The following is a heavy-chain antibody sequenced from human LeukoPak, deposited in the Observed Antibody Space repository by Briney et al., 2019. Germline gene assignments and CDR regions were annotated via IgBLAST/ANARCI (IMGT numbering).Heavy chain of an antibody. D-gene: IGHD3-22*01. Sequence: GRSLRLSCAASGFTFSSYAMHWVRQAPGKGLEWVAVISYDGSNKYYADSVKGRLTISRDNSKNTLYLQMNSLRAEDTAVYYCARDRVYSQFSQGRWLIDYWGQGTLVTVSS. CDR2: ISYDGSNK. CDR3: ARDRVYSQFSQGRWLIDY. J-gene: IGHJ4*02. V-gene: IGHV3-30-3*01. CDR1: GFTFSSYA.